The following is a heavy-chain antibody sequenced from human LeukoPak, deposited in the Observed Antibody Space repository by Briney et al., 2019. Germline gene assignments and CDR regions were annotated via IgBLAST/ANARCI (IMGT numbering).Heavy chain of an antibody. CDR2: INPSGSST. Sequence: GASVKVSCKASGYTFTSYYMHWVRQAPGQGLEWMGIINPSGSSTSYAQKFQGRVTMTRDTSTSTVYMELSSLRSEDTAVYYCARAYTYYDFWSGPPGMDVWGQGTTVTVSS. D-gene: IGHD3-3*01. CDR3: ARAYTYYDFWSGPPGMDV. V-gene: IGHV1-46*01. J-gene: IGHJ6*02. CDR1: GYTFTSYY.